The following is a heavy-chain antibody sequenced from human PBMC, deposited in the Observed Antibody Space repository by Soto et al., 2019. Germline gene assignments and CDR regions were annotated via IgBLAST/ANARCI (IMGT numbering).Heavy chain of an antibody. CDR2: IVVGSGNT. V-gene: IGHV1-58*02. J-gene: IGHJ4*02. CDR1: GFTFSNSA. CDR3: VLCTTTSCYGKFDY. Sequence: GASVKVSCKASGFTFSNSASQWMRQARGERLEWIGWIVVGSGNTNYAQKIQERVTIIRDMSTSTSYMELSSLTSEDTAVYYCVLCTTTSCYGKFDYWGQGTRVTVSS. D-gene: IGHD2-2*01.